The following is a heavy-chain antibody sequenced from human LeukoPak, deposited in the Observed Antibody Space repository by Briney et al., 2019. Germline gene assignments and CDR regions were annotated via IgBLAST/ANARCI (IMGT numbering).Heavy chain of an antibody. CDR2: VYYSGST. V-gene: IGHV4-59*08. CDR1: GGSIRSYF. CDR3: ARRPAGTSHFDY. J-gene: IGHJ4*02. D-gene: IGHD2-2*01. Sequence: LETLSLTCTVSGGSIRSYFWSWIRQPPGKGLEWIGYVYYSGSTNYNPSLKSRVTISVDTSKKQFSLKLSSVTAADTAVYYCARRPAGTSHFDYWGQGTLVTVSS.